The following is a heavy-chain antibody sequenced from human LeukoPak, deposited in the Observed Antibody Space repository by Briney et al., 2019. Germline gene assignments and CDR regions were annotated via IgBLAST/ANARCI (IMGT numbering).Heavy chain of an antibody. V-gene: IGHV4-39*07. Sequence: SETLSLTCTVSGGSISSSSYYWGWIRQPPGKGLEWIGSIYSSGSTNYNPSLKSRVTISVDTSKNQFSLKLSSVTAADTAVYYCARYEMATIKDAFDIWGQGTMVTVSS. D-gene: IGHD5-24*01. CDR2: IYSSGST. CDR3: ARYEMATIKDAFDI. J-gene: IGHJ3*02. CDR1: GGSISSSSYY.